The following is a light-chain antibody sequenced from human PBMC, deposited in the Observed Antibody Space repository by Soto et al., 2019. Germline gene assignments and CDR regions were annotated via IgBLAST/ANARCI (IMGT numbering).Light chain of an antibody. CDR1: QTVGVR. J-gene: IGKJ1*01. CDR2: EAS. Sequence: EIVLTQSPATLSSSPGERATLSCRASQTVGVRLAWYQHKPGQAPRLIIYEASNRAAGIPARFSGSGSGTDFTLTISSLQPDDVAIYYCQQYNDYSWTFGQGTKVDIK. CDR3: QQYNDYSWT. V-gene: IGKV3-11*01.